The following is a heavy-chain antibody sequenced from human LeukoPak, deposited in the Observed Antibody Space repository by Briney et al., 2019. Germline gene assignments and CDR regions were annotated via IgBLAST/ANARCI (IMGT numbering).Heavy chain of an antibody. CDR1: GFTFSSYG. J-gene: IGHJ3*02. V-gene: IGHV3-30*18. CDR3: AKDYSGYDEGDAFDI. D-gene: IGHD5-12*01. Sequence: PGGSQRLSCAASGFTFSSYGMHWVRQAPGKGLEWVAVISYDGSNKYYADSVKGRFTISRDNSKNTLYLQMNSLRAEDTAVYYCAKDYSGYDEGDAFDIWGQGTMVTVSS. CDR2: ISYDGSNK.